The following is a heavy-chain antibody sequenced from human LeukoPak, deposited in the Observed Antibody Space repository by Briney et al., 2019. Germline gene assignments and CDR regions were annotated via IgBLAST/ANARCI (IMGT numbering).Heavy chain of an antibody. V-gene: IGHV4-59*08. J-gene: IGHJ3*02. Sequence: PSETLSLTCTVSGGSISSCYWSWIRQPPGKGLEWIGYIYYSGSTNYNPSLKSRVTISVDTSKNQFSLKLSSVTAADTAVYYCARRGTAMVSDAFDIWGQGTMVTVSS. D-gene: IGHD5-18*01. CDR2: IYYSGST. CDR3: ARRGTAMVSDAFDI. CDR1: GGSISSCY.